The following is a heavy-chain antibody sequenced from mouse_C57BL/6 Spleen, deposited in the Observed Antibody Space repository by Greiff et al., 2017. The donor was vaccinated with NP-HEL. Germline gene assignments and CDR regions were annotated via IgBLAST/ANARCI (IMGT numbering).Heavy chain of an antibody. CDR3: ARHFTTVVEPAWFAY. V-gene: IGHV5-6*01. D-gene: IGHD1-1*01. J-gene: IGHJ3*01. Sequence: EVQRVESGGDLVKPGGSLKLSCAASGFTFSSYGMSWVRQTPDKRLEWVATISSGGSYTYYPDSVKGRFTISRDNAKNTLYLQMSSLKSEDTARYYWARHFTTVVEPAWFAYWGQGTLVTVSA. CDR2: ISSGGSYT. CDR1: GFTFSSYG.